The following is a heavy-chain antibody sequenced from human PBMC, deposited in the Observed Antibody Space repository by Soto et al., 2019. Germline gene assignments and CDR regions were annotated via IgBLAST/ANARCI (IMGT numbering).Heavy chain of an antibody. CDR2: IYYSGST. CDR1: GGSISSSSYY. V-gene: IGHV4-39*01. J-gene: IGHJ6*04. Sequence: PSETLSLTCTVSGGSISSSSYYWGWIRQPPGKGLEWIGSIYYSGSTYYNPSLKSRVTISVDTSKNQFSLKLSSVTAADTAVYYCARHPRAVRQAEYYYGMDVWGKGTTVTVSS. CDR3: ARHPRAVRQAEYYYGMDV.